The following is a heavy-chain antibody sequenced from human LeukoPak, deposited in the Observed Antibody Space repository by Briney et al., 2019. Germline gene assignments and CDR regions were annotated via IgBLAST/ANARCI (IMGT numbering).Heavy chain of an antibody. Sequence: SETLSLTCAVYGGSFSGYYWSWIHQPPGKGLEWIGEINHSGSTNYNPSLKSRVTISVDTSKNQFSLKLSSVTAADTAVYYCARAPGYCSSTSCVIDYWGQGTLVTVSS. CDR2: INHSGST. CDR1: GGSFSGYY. J-gene: IGHJ4*02. V-gene: IGHV4-34*01. D-gene: IGHD2-2*01. CDR3: ARAPGYCSSTSCVIDY.